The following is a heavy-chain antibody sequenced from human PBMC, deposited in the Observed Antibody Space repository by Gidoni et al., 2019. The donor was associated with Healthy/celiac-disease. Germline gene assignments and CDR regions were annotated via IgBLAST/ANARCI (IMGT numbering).Heavy chain of an antibody. CDR1: GFTFSSYA. Sequence: EVQLLESGGGLVQPGGSLRLSCAASGFTFSSYAMSWVRQAPGKGLEWVSAISGSGGSTYYADSVKGRFTISRDNSKNTLYLQMNSLSAEDTAVYYCAKSLPTLYSSSWHYWYFDLWGRGTLVTVSS. D-gene: IGHD6-13*01. CDR2: ISGSGGST. J-gene: IGHJ2*01. V-gene: IGHV3-23*01. CDR3: AKSLPTLYSSSWHYWYFDL.